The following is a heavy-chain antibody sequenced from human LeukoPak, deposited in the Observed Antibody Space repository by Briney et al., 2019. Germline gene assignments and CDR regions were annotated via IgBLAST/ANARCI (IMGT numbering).Heavy chain of an antibody. CDR3: ARDPSGYYGSGSYGLDY. V-gene: IGHV1-69*05. J-gene: IGHJ4*02. Sequence: GASVKVSCKASGGTFSSYAISWVRQAPGQGLEWMGGIIPIFGTANYAQKFQGRVTITTDESTSTAYMELSSLRSEDTAVYYCARDPSGYYGSGSYGLDYWGQGTLVTVSS. CDR1: GGTFSSYA. CDR2: IIPIFGTA. D-gene: IGHD3-10*01.